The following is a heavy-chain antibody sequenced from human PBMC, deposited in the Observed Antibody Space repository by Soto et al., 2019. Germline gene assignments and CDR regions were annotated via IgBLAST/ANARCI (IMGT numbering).Heavy chain of an antibody. V-gene: IGHV4-30-2*01. D-gene: IGHD4-17*01. Sequence: QLQLQESGSGLVKPSQTLSIPCAVSGGSISSGGYSWSGLRQPPGKGLEWIVYIYHSGSTSYNPSLKSPVTISVDRSKIQFSLNLSSVTAADTAVDYCAIAGIVETTVTGCDYWGQGTMVTVSS. CDR3: AIAGIVETTVTGCDY. CDR2: IYHSGST. J-gene: IGHJ4*01. CDR1: GGSISSGGYS.